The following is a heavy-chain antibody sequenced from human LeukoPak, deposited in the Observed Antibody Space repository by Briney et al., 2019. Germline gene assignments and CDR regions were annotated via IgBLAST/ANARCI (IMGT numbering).Heavy chain of an antibody. J-gene: IGHJ4*02. V-gene: IGHV4-39*01. CDR2: INYSGST. Sequence: PSETLSLTRTVSGGSVSSTTYYWSWIRQPPGKGLVWIASINYSGSTYYNPSLKSRVTISVDTSENQFSLKLSSVTAADTAVYYCARYVVYGSGKYYFDYWGQGTLVTVSS. CDR1: GGSVSSTTYY. CDR3: ARYVVYGSGKYYFDY. D-gene: IGHD3-10*01.